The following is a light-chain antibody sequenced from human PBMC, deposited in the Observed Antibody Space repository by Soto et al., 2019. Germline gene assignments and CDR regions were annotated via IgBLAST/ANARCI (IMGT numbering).Light chain of an antibody. CDR3: QQYSTYPLT. V-gene: IGKV1-5*03. Sequence: DIQMTQSPSTLSASVVDRVTITCRASQTIDSWLAWYQQRPGKPPNLLIYKASTLASGVPSRFSGSGSGTEFTLTINSLQPDDFATYYCQQYSTYPLTFGGGTKVDIK. CDR1: QTIDSW. CDR2: KAS. J-gene: IGKJ4*01.